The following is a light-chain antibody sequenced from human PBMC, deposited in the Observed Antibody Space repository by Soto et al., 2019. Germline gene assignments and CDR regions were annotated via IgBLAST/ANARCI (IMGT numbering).Light chain of an antibody. J-gene: IGLJ2*01. Sequence: QSALTQPASVSASPGQSITISCTGTSSDVGAYNYVSWYQQHPGKAPKLMIFDVNNRPSGVSNRFSGSKSGNTASLTISGLQAADEADYYCSSYTRSSTIAFGGGTKLTVL. CDR2: DVN. CDR1: SSDVGAYNY. V-gene: IGLV2-14*03. CDR3: SSYTRSSTIA.